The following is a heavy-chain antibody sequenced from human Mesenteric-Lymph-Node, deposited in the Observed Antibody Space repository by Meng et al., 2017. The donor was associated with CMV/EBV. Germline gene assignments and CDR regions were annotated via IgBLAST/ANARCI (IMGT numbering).Heavy chain of an antibody. CDR3: ARAYSSSYRVDY. CDR1: GGSTNTGGYY. V-gene: IGHV4-31*03. J-gene: IGHJ4*02. CDR2: IHYSGGT. Sequence: SETLSLTCTVSGGSTNTGGYYWTWIRQHPGKGLEWIGYIHYSGGTYYNPSLKSRVTISVDTSKNQFSLKLSSVTAADTAVYYCARAYSSSYRVDYWGQGTLVTVSS. D-gene: IGHD6-6*01.